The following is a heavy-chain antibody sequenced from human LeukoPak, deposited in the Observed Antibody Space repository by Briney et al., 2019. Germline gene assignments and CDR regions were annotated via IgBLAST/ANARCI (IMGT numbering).Heavy chain of an antibody. CDR1: GYTFSSYA. Sequence: ASVKVSCKASGYTFSSYAISWVRQAPGQGLEWMGWISADNGNTNHAQKFQGRVTITRDTSASTAYMELSSLRSEDTAVYYCARDEGLRMDDFWSGPSNNWFDPWGQGTLVTVSS. V-gene: IGHV1-18*04. J-gene: IGHJ5*02. CDR2: ISADNGNT. CDR3: ARDEGLRMDDFWSGPSNNWFDP. D-gene: IGHD3-3*01.